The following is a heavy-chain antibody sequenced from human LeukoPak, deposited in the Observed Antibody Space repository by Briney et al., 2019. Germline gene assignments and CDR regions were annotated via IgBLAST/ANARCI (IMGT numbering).Heavy chain of an antibody. J-gene: IGHJ4*02. CDR1: GYTFTSYY. Sequence: ASVKVSCKSSGYTFTSYYMYWVRQAPGQGLEWMGIINPSGGSTSYAQKFQGRVTMTRDTSTSTAYMELSRLRSDDTAVYYCARDLGSQLELNDYWGQGTLVTVSS. V-gene: IGHV1-46*01. CDR3: ARDLGSQLELNDY. D-gene: IGHD1-7*01. CDR2: INPSGGST.